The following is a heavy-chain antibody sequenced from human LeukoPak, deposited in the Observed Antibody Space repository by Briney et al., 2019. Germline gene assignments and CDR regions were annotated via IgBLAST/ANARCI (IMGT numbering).Heavy chain of an antibody. CDR2: ISAYNGNT. CDR3: ARDLQEWLVRKDWFDP. V-gene: IGHV1-18*01. Sequence: ASVKVSCKASGYTFTSYGISWVRQAPGQGLEWMGWISAYNGNTNYAQELQGRVTMTTDTSASTAYMELRSLRSDDTAVYYCARDLQEWLVRKDWFDPWGQGTLVTVSS. D-gene: IGHD6-19*01. J-gene: IGHJ5*02. CDR1: GYTFTSYG.